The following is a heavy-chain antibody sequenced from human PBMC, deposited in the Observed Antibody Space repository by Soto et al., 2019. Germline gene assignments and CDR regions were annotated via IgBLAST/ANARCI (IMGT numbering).Heavy chain of an antibody. J-gene: IGHJ3*02. D-gene: IGHD3-22*01. CDR1: GFTFSSYA. Sequence: EVQLLESGGGLVQPGGSLRLSCAASGFTFSSYAMSWVRQAPGKGLEWVSAISGSGGSTYYADSVKGRFTISRDNPKNTLYLQMTSLRAEDTAVYYCAKNPHGYYDSRGAYDAFDIWGQGTMVTVSS. CDR2: ISGSGGST. CDR3: AKNPHGYYDSRGAYDAFDI. V-gene: IGHV3-23*01.